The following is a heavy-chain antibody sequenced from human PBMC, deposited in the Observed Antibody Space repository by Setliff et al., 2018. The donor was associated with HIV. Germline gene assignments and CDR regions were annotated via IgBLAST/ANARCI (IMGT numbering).Heavy chain of an antibody. CDR1: GGLIGSSNW. J-gene: IGHJ5*01. CDR2: IYHSGST. D-gene: IGHD2-2*01. V-gene: IGHV4-4*02. CDR3: ARGGYSSKWYSWFDP. Sequence: SETLSLTCAVSGGLIGSSNWWSWVRQPPGKGLEWIGEIYHSGSTNYNPSLQSRVTISIDTTKKQLFLRVRSVTAADTAVYYCARGGYSSKWYSWFDPWGQGTLVTVSS.